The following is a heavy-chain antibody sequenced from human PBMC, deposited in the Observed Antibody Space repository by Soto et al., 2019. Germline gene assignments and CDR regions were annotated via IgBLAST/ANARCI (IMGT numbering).Heavy chain of an antibody. V-gene: IGHV4-59*08. J-gene: IGHJ4*02. Sequence: PSETLSLTCTVSGDSISNYYWSWIRQPPGKGLEWIGYVYYTGSTNYNPSLKSRLTISVDRSKNQVSLNLTSVTAADTAVYYCARLGGYHQVLDHWSQGSLVIVSS. CDR1: GDSISNYY. CDR2: VYYTGST. D-gene: IGHD5-12*01. CDR3: ARLGGYHQVLDH.